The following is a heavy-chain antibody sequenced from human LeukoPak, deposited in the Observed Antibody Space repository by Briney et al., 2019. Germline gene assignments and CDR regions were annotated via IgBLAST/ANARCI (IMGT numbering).Heavy chain of an antibody. J-gene: IGHJ4*02. CDR1: GFTFSSYW. CDR3: VREGPPQGRPWSGWYPFDF. CDR2: IRGDGSER. V-gene: IGHV3-7*01. D-gene: IGHD3-3*01. Sequence: GGSLRLSCAASGFTFSSYWMTWVRKAPGERLEWVANIRGDGSERFYVGYLKGRFTISRDNAKNSLYLQMNSLRVDDTAVYCVREGPPQGRPWSGWYPFDFWGQGILVTVSS.